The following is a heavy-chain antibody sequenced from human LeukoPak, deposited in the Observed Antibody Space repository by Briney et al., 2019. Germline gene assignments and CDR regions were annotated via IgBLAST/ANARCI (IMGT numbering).Heavy chain of an antibody. CDR2: IIPIFGTA. Sequence: SVKVSCKASGGTFSSYAISWVRQAPGQGLEWMGRIIPIFGTANYAQKFQGRVTITTDESTSKAYMELSSLRSEDTAVYYCARHSGYCSSTSCFQYYDFWSGYRYYFDYWGQGTLVTVSS. CDR1: GGTFSSYA. V-gene: IGHV1-69*05. D-gene: IGHD2-2*01. J-gene: IGHJ4*02. CDR3: ARHSGYCSSTSCFQYYDFWSGYRYYFDY.